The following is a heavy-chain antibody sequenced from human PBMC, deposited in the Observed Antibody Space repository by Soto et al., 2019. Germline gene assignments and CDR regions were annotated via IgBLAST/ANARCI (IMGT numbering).Heavy chain of an antibody. D-gene: IGHD3-16*01. Sequence: GGSLRLSFAASGFTFSYHALNWFRQGPGKGLEWVAVISYDGDNKYIAEAVKGRLTISRDNPKNTVSLQMNSLRTEDTAMYFCARETTTYACSVMDVWGQGTTVTVSS. V-gene: IGHV3-30-3*01. CDR3: ARETTTYACSVMDV. CDR1: GFTFSYHA. CDR2: ISYDGDNK. J-gene: IGHJ6*02.